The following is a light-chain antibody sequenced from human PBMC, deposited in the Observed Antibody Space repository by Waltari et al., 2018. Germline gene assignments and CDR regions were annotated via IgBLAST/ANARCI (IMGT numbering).Light chain of an antibody. CDR3: QQLNSYPLT. CDR2: SAS. CDR1: QGISNY. J-gene: IGKJ4*01. Sequence: DIQLTQSPSFLSAAVRDRVTITCRASQGISNYLAWYQQKPGQAPKLLSYSASTLQSGVPSRFSGSGSGTEFSLTISSLQPEDFATYYCQQLNSYPLTFGGGTKVEIK. V-gene: IGKV1-9*01.